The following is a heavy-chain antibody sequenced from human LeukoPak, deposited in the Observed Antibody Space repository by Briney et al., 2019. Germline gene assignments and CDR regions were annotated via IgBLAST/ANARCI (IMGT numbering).Heavy chain of an antibody. CDR1: GFTFNTYW. J-gene: IGHJ4*02. V-gene: IGHV3-74*01. D-gene: IGHD5-12*01. CDR3: ARDRGYTQDY. Sequence: GGSLRLSCAASGFTFNTYWMHWVRQAPGRGLVWVSHIKSDGSSTSYADSVKGRFTISRDNAKNTLFLQMNSLRADDTAVYYCARDRGYTQDYWGQGTLVTVSS. CDR2: IKSDGSST.